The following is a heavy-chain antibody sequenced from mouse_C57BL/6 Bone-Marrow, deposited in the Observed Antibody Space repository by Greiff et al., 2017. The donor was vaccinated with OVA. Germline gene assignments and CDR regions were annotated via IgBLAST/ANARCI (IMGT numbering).Heavy chain of an antibody. Sequence: EVHLVESGGGLVKPGGSLKLSCAASGFTFSSYAMSWVRQTPEKRLEWVATISDGGSCTYYPDNVKGRFTLSRDKAKNNPYLQMSHLKSEDTAMYYCARDRAGGGGAYWGQGTLVTVSA. V-gene: IGHV5-4*01. D-gene: IGHD3-1*01. J-gene: IGHJ3*01. CDR1: GFTFSSYA. CDR2: ISDGGSCT. CDR3: ARDRAGGGGAY.